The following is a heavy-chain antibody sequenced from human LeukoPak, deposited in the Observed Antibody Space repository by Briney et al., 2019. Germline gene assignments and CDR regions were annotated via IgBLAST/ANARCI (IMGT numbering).Heavy chain of an antibody. D-gene: IGHD3-3*01. V-gene: IGHV4-59*01. CDR1: GGSISSYY. CDR3: ARADYDFWSGYYRGHFDY. J-gene: IGHJ4*02. Sequence: PSETLSLTCTVSGGSISSYYWSWSRQPPGKGLEWIGYIYYSGSTNYNPSLKSRVTISVDTSKNQISLNLSSVSAADTAVYYCARADYDFWSGYYRGHFDYWGQGTLVTVSS. CDR2: IYYSGST.